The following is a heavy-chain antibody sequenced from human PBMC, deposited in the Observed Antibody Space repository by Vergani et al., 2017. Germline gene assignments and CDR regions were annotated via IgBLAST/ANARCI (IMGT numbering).Heavy chain of an antibody. D-gene: IGHD3-22*01. Sequence: QVQLHQSGPGLVKPSQTLSLTCAISGDSVSNKSAGWNWIRQSPSRGVEWLGRAYFMSKWYNDYAASVKSRMTINSDTSKNLFSLQLQSVTPEDTAVYYCAREDISLTVEGANYMDIWGKGTTVTVSS. CDR2: AYFMSKWYN. CDR1: GDSVSNKSAG. V-gene: IGHV6-1*01. CDR3: AREDISLTVEGANYMDI. J-gene: IGHJ6*03.